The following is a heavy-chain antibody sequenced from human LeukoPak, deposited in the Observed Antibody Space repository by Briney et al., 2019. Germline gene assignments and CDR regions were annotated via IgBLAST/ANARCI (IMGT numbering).Heavy chain of an antibody. CDR2: IGTAGDT. Sequence: PGGSLRLSCAASGFTFSSYDMHWVRQATGKVLEWVSAIGTAGDTYYPGSVKGRFTISRDNSKNTLYLHVNSLRPEDTAVYYCAKGGGYEAQYYYYYMDVWGKGTTVTISS. CDR1: GFTFSSYD. D-gene: IGHD5-12*01. CDR3: AKGGGYEAQYYYYYMDV. V-gene: IGHV3-13*01. J-gene: IGHJ6*03.